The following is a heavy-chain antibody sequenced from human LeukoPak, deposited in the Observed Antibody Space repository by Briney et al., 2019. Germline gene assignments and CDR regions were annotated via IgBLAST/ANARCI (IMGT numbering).Heavy chain of an antibody. CDR1: GYTFTGYY. D-gene: IGHD1-26*01. J-gene: IGHJ6*03. CDR2: INTNSGGT. CDR3: ASREGVRGQEQGGYYYYMDV. V-gene: IGHV1-2*02. Sequence: ASVKVSCKASGYTFTGYYMHWVRQAPGQGLEWMGWINTNSGGTNYAQKFQGRVTMTRDTSISTAYMELSRLRSDDTAVYYCASREGVRGQEQGGYYYYMDVWGKGTTVTVSS.